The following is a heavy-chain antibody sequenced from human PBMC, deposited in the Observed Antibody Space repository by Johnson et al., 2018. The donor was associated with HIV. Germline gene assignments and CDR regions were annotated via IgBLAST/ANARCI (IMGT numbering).Heavy chain of an antibody. Sequence: VQLVESGGGLVQPGGSLRLSCAASGFTVSSNYMNWVRQAPGKGLEWVSVIYSGGRTYYADSVKGRFTISRDNSKNTLYLQMNSLRVEDTAVYYCARGGHCGGDCAGAKQALDIWGQGTRVTVSS. D-gene: IGHD2-21*01. V-gene: IGHV3-66*01. J-gene: IGHJ3*02. CDR3: ARGGHCGGDCAGAKQALDI. CDR2: IYSGGRT. CDR1: GFTVSSNY.